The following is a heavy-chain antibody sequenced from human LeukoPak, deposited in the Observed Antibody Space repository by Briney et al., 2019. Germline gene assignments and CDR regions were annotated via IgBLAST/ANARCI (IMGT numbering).Heavy chain of an antibody. CDR3: ARRPFGADY. V-gene: IGHV3-30-3*01. Sequence: PGRSLRLSCAASGFTFSSYAMHWVRQAPGKGLEWVAVISYDGSNKYYADSVKGRFTISRDNSKNTLYLQMNSLRAEDTAVYYCARRPFGADYWGQGTLVTVSS. J-gene: IGHJ4*02. CDR2: ISYDGSNK. CDR1: GFTFSSYA. D-gene: IGHD3-10*01.